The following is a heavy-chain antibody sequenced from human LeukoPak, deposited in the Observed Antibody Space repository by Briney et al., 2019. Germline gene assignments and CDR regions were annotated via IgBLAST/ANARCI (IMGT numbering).Heavy chain of an antibody. J-gene: IGHJ4*02. CDR3: ARGTKGYCSGASCYYIDY. D-gene: IGHD2-15*01. V-gene: IGHV1-8*01. CDR1: GYTFTSYD. Sequence: GASVKVSCKASGYTFTSYDINWVRQATGQGLEWMGWMNPNSGNTGYAQKFQGRVTMTRNTSISTAYMELSRLRSEDTAVYYCARGTKGYCSGASCYYIDYWGQGALVTVSS. CDR2: MNPNSGNT.